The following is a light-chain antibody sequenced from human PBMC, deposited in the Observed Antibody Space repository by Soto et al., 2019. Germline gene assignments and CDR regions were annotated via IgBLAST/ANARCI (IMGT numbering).Light chain of an antibody. CDR2: EGT. CDR1: SSDVGSYNL. V-gene: IGLV2-23*01. Sequence: QSALAQPASVSGSPGQSITIPCTGTSSDVGSYNLVSWFQQHPGKVPKLIIYEGTKRPSGVSDRFSGSKSGNTAALTVSGLPAEYEADYYCYSYAGDSVYVFGTGTKVTVL. J-gene: IGLJ1*01. CDR3: YSYAGDSVYV.